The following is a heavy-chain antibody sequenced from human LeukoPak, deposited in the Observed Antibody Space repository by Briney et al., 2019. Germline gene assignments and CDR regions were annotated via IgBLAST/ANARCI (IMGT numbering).Heavy chain of an antibody. J-gene: IGHJ4*02. CDR1: GYSFTSYW. D-gene: IGHD6-13*01. V-gene: IGHV5-51*01. CDR3: ARRDSSSWSPTDY. Sequence: GESLQISCKGSGYSFTSYWIGWVRQMPEKGLEWMGIIYPGDSDTRYSPSFQGQVTISADKSISTAYLQWSSLKASDTAMYYCARRDSSSWSPTDYWGQGTLVTVSS. CDR2: IYPGDSDT.